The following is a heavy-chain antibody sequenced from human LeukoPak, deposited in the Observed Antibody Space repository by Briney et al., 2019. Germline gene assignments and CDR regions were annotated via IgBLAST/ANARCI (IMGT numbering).Heavy chain of an antibody. CDR3: ARDLLGGDFWSGYYKPDYYYYYMDV. J-gene: IGHJ6*03. Sequence: SETLSLTCAVYGGSFSGYYWSWIRQPPGKGLEWIGEINHSGSTNYNPSLKSRVTISVDTSKNQFSLKLSSVTAADTAVYYCARDLLGGDFWSGYYKPDYYYYYMDVWGKGTTVTVSS. V-gene: IGHV4-34*01. CDR1: GGSFSGYY. D-gene: IGHD3-3*01. CDR2: INHSGST.